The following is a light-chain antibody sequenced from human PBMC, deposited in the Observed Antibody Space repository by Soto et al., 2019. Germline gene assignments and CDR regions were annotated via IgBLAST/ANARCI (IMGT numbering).Light chain of an antibody. CDR2: GVS. V-gene: IGKV1-39*01. CDR3: QQSYDAQFT. Sequence: DIQLTQSPSSLSASVGDEVTITCRASQGISHYLTWYQQKPGRAPTLLIYGVSTLQSCVPSRFSGGGSGTDFTLTISNLQLEDFATYYFQQSYDAQFTFGGGTRVEIK. CDR1: QGISHY. J-gene: IGKJ4*01.